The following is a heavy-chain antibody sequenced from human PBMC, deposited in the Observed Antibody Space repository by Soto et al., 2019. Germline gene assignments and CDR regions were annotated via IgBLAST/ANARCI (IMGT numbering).Heavy chain of an antibody. D-gene: IGHD3-3*01. CDR3: AKDQVRGYDFWSGYHYYYGMDV. CDR2: ISGSGGST. Sequence: GGSLRLSCAASGFTFSSYAMSWVRQAPGKGLEWVSAISGSGGSTYYADSVKGRFNISRDNSKNTLYRQMNSLRAEDTAVYYCAKDQVRGYDFWSGYHYYYGMDVWGQGTTVTVSS. V-gene: IGHV3-23*01. J-gene: IGHJ6*02. CDR1: GFTFSSYA.